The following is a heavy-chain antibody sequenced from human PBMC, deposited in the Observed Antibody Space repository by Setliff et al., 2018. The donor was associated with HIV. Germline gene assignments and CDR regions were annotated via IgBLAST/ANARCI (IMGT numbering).Heavy chain of an antibody. V-gene: IGHV1-69*10. CDR3: ARVLKGYSSSYEAFDI. D-gene: IGHD6-13*01. CDR2: IIPILNVA. CDR1: RGTFTTHA. J-gene: IGHJ3*02. Sequence: SVKVSCKTSRGTFTTHAFSWVRQAPGQGLEWMGGIIPILNVAKYPQKFHGRVTITADKSTSTVYMELSSLRSEDTAMYYCARVLKGYSSSYEAFDIWGQGTKVTVSS.